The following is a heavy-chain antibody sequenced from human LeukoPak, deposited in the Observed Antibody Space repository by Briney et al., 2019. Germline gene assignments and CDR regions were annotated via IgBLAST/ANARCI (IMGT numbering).Heavy chain of an antibody. CDR2: IIPIFGTA. D-gene: IGHD3-16*01. J-gene: IGHJ4*02. CDR3: ARVRSNDYVWGTLSYYFDY. Sequence: SVKVSCKVSGYTLTELSMHWVRQAPGQGLEWMGGIIPIFGTANYAQKFQGRVTITADESTSTAYMELSSLRSEDTAVYYCARVRSNDYVWGTLSYYFDYWGQGTLVTVSS. CDR1: GYTLTELS. V-gene: IGHV1-69*13.